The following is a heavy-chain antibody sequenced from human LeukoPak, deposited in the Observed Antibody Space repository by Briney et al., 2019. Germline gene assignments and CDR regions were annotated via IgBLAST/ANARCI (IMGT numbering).Heavy chain of an antibody. CDR1: GFTFGDYA. J-gene: IGHJ6*03. CDR2: IRNKAFGGAT. CDR3: SRRGGYYYMDV. V-gene: IGHV3-49*04. Sequence: GGSLRLSCTASGFTFGDYAVSWVRQAPGKGLEWVGFIRNKAFGGATDYAASVKGRFTISRDDSKGIAYLQMNSLETEDTAVYYCSRRGGYYYMDVWGRGTTVTVSS. D-gene: IGHD3-10*01.